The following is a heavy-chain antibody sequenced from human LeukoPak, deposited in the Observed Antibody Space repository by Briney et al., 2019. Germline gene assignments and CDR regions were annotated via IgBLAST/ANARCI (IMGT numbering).Heavy chain of an antibody. CDR2: ISYDGSDK. CDR3: ARETPYSNTWTDFDF. D-gene: IGHD6-13*01. J-gene: IGHJ4*02. V-gene: IGHV3-30*04. Sequence: GGSLRLSCAASGFTFSSYAMHWVRQAPGKGLEWVAVISYDGSDKYYADSVKGRFTISRDNAKNSLYLQMNSLRTEDTAVYYCARETPYSNTWTDFDFWGQGTLVTVSS. CDR1: GFTFSSYA.